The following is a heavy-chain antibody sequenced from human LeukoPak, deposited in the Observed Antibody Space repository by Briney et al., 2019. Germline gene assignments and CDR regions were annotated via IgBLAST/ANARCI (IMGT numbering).Heavy chain of an antibody. CDR1: GFTFSSFG. J-gene: IGHJ4*02. D-gene: IGHD3-10*01. V-gene: IGHV3-30*18. Sequence: GGSLRLSCAGSGFTFSSFGMHWVRQAPGKGLEWVAVISHDGSYEYYADSMKGRFTISRDTSKNTLYLQMNSLRAEDTAVYYCGKDGLWFGDLTYFDYWGQGVLVTVS. CDR2: ISHDGSYE. CDR3: GKDGLWFGDLTYFDY.